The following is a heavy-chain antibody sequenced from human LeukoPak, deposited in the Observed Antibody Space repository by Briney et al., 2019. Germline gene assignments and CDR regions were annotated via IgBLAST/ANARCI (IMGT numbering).Heavy chain of an antibody. CDR2: IYYSGSI. D-gene: IGHD4-23*01. J-gene: IGHJ4*02. CDR3: ARDIGPTVVTQGLFDY. CDR1: GGSISSGDYY. V-gene: IGHV4-30-4*08. Sequence: SETLSLTCTVSGGSISSGDYYWSWIRQPPGKGLEWIGYIYYSGSIYYNPSLKSRVTISVDTSKNQFSLKLSSVTAADTAVYYCARDIGPTVVTQGLFDYWGQGALVAVSS.